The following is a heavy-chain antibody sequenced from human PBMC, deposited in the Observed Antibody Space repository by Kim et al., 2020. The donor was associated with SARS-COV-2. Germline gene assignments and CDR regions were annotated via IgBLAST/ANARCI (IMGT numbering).Heavy chain of an antibody. J-gene: IGHJ6*02. V-gene: IGHV3-9*01. Sequence: GGSLRLSCAASGFTFDDYAMHWVRQAPGKGLEWVSGISWNSGSIGYADSVKGRFTFSRDNAKNSLYLQMNSLRAEDTALYYCAKDRGRGYSGYDSGGSFYYYYGMDVWGQGTTVTVSS. CDR3: AKDRGRGYSGYDSGGSFYYYYGMDV. CDR2: ISWNSGSI. D-gene: IGHD5-12*01. CDR1: GFTFDDYA.